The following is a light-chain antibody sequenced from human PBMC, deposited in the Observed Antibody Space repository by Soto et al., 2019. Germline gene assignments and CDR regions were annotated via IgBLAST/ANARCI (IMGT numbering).Light chain of an antibody. J-gene: IGKJ1*01. Sequence: DVPASQSPATLSASVGDRVTINCRASQTISTWMAWYQQKPGKAPKLLVYDASALQSGVASRFSGSGSGTEFTLIISGLQPDDSATYSCQQYTNTNNPWMFGQGTKVDI. CDR1: QTISTW. CDR3: QQYTNTNNPWM. CDR2: DAS. V-gene: IGKV1-5*01.